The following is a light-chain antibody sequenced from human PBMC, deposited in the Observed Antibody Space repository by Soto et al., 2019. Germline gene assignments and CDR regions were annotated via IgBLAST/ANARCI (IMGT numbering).Light chain of an antibody. CDR3: QEYGAFGGLT. CDR2: GAS. J-gene: IGKJ4*01. CDR1: PSVTNY. Sequence: EIVLTQSPATLSLSPGERSTLSCRASPSVTNYLAWYQQKPGQPPRLXXYGASSRATGIPDRFSGSGCGTDFTLTTSRLEPEDFAAYDCQEYGAFGGLTFGGGTKVDNK. V-gene: IGKV3-20*01.